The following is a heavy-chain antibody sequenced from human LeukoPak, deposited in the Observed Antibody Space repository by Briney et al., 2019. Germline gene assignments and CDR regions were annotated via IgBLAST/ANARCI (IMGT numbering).Heavy chain of an antibody. D-gene: IGHD3-22*01. CDR3: ARAYYYDSSGYYGPLKY. J-gene: IGHJ4*02. Sequence: GGSLRLSCAASGFTFSSYGMHWVRQAPGKGLEWVAVISYDGSNKYYADSVRGRFTISRDNSKNTLYLQMNSLRAEDTAVYYCARAYYYDSSGYYGPLKYWGQGTLVTVSS. CDR1: GFTFSSYG. V-gene: IGHV3-30*03. CDR2: ISYDGSNK.